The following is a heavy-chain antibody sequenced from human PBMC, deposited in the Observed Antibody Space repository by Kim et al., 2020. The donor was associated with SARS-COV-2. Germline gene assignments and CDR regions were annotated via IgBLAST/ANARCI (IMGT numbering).Heavy chain of an antibody. J-gene: IGHJ5*02. CDR1: GGTFSSYA. D-gene: IGHD2-15*01. CDR3: ARDVVVVVAATRWFDP. Sequence: SVTVSCKASGGTFSSYAISWVRQAPGQGLEWMGRIIPILGIANYAQKFQGRVTITADKSTSTAYMELSSLRSEDTAVYYCARDVVVVVAATRWFDPWGQGTLVTVSS. V-gene: IGHV1-69*04. CDR2: IIPILGIA.